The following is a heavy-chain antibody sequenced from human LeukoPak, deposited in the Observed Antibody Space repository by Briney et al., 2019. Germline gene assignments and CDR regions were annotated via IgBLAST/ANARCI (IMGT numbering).Heavy chain of an antibody. J-gene: IGHJ3*02. CDR2: IYSSGST. V-gene: IGHV4-61*02. CDR1: GGSISSGSYY. Sequence: SQTLSLACTVSGGSISSGSYYWSWIWQPAGKGLEWIGRIYSSGSTNYNPSLKSRITISVDTSKNQFSLRVSSVTAADTAVYYCARGGHYYGSGSYFSHGDDAFDIWGQGTMVTVSS. CDR3: ARGGHYYGSGSYFSHGDDAFDI. D-gene: IGHD3-10*01.